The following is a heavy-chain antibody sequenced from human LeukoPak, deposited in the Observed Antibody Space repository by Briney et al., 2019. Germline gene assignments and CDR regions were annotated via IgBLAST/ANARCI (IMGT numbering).Heavy chain of an antibody. V-gene: IGHV3-23*01. CDR2: ISDSGDTT. Sequence: TGGSLRLSCAASGFTFSSYAMSWVRQAPGKGLEWVSGISDSGDTTSYADSVKGRFTISRDKSKNTMYLQMNSLRAEDTAIYYCAQTWEYRRSPVDYWGQGTLVTVSS. CDR1: GFTFSSYA. D-gene: IGHD6-6*01. CDR3: AQTWEYRRSPVDY. J-gene: IGHJ4*02.